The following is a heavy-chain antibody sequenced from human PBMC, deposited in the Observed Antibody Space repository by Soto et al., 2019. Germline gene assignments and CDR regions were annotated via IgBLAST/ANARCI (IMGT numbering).Heavy chain of an antibody. CDR1: GYGFSSYW. D-gene: IGHD2-15*01. V-gene: IGHV5-51*01. Sequence: GESLKISCKGAGYGFSSYWIVWVRQMPGKGLEWMGTIYPGDSDTRYSPSFQGQVTISADKSISTAFLQWDSLKASDTAMYFCARHKGYCSSASCYGMDVWGQGATVTVSS. CDR2: IYPGDSDT. CDR3: ARHKGYCSSASCYGMDV. J-gene: IGHJ6*02.